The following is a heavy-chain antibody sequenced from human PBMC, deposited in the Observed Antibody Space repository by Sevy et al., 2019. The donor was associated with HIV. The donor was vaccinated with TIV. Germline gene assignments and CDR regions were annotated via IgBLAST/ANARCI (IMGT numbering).Heavy chain of an antibody. J-gene: IGHJ3*02. V-gene: IGHV1-18*01. D-gene: IGHD6-13*01. CDR3: ARGSSSWPLDAFDI. CDR2: ISAYNGNT. Sequence: ASVKVSCKASGYTFTSYGISWVRQAPGQGLEWMGWISAYNGNTNYAQMLQGRVTMTTDTSTSTAYMELRSLRSDDTAVYYCARGSSSWPLDAFDIWGQGTMVTVSS. CDR1: GYTFTSYG.